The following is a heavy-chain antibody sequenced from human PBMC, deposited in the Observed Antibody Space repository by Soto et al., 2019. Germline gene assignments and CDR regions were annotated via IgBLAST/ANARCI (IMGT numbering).Heavy chain of an antibody. V-gene: IGHV3-11*06. J-gene: IGHJ5*02. Sequence: QVQLVESGGGLVKPGESLRLSCAGSGFSFSDHYMSWIRQTPGKGLEWLSYISSTGSYKMYADSVKGRFTISRDLAKNLLFLEIDSLRVEDTAIYYCARHGSTNNWFDPWGQGTLVTASS. D-gene: IGHD2-8*01. CDR2: ISSTGSYK. CDR3: ARHGSTNNWFDP. CDR1: GFSFSDHY.